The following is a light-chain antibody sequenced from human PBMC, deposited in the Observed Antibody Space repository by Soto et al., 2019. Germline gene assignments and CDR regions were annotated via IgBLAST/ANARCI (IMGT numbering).Light chain of an antibody. CDR3: QQYGSSGT. J-gene: IGKJ1*01. CDR1: QSVSSSY. V-gene: IGKV3-20*01. CDR2: DAS. Sequence: EIVLTRSPGTLSLSPGERATLSCRASQSVSSSYLGWYQRKPGQAPRLLIYDASNRATGIPARFSGSGSGTDFTLTISRLEPEDFAVYYCQQYGSSGTFGQGTKV.